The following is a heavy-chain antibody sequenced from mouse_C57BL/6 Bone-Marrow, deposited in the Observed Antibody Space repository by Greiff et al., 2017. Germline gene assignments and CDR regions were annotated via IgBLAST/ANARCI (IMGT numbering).Heavy chain of an antibody. CDR3: ARGDYYYYVYY. D-gene: IGHD1-1*01. Sequence: QVQLKQPGAELVRPGSSVKLSCKASGYTFTSYWMHWVKQRPLQGLEWIGNIDPSDSETHYNQKFKDKATLTVDKSSSTDYMQRSSLTSEDSAVYYCARGDYYYYVYYCGQGATLTVSA. V-gene: IGHV1-52*01. CDR2: IDPSDSET. CDR1: GYTFTSYW. J-gene: IGHJ2*01.